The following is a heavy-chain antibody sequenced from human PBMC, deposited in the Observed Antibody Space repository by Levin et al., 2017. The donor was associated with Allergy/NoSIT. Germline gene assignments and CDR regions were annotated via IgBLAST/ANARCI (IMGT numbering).Heavy chain of an antibody. CDR3: ARIKGGATIFGC. CDR2: IKRDGSEK. V-gene: IGHV3-7*01. CDR1: GFTFSSHW. Sequence: AGGSLRLSCAASGFTFSSHWMSWVRQAPGKGLEWVANIKRDGSEKYYVDSVKGRFTISRDNAQNSLYLQLNSLRTEDTAVYYCARIKGGATIFGCRGQGTLVTVSS. J-gene: IGHJ4*02. D-gene: IGHD5-12*01.